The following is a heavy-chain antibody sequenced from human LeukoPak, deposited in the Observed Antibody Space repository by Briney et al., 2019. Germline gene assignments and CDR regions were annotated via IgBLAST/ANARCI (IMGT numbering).Heavy chain of an antibody. CDR1: GGSMTNYY. D-gene: IGHD6-19*01. CDR3: ATSWPAYSSGWQSSSFDY. J-gene: IGHJ4*02. CDR2: INHSGST. V-gene: IGHV4-34*01. Sequence: SETLSLTCTVSGGSMTNYYWSWIRQPPGKGLEWIGEINHSGSTNYNPSLKSRVTISVDTSKNQFSLKLSSVTAADTAVYYCATSWPAYSSGWQSSSFDYWGQGTLVTVSS.